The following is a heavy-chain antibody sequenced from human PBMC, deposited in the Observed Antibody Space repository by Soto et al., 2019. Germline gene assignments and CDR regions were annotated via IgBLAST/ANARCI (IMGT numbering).Heavy chain of an antibody. J-gene: IGHJ4*02. CDR1: GGSISSYY. Sequence: SEILSLTCTVSGGSISSYYWSWIRQPPGKGLEWIGYIYYSGSTNYNPSLKSRVTISVDTSKNQFSLKLSSVTAADTAVYYCARANGVVTAIFPSYFDYWGQGTLVTVSS. D-gene: IGHD2-21*02. V-gene: IGHV4-59*01. CDR3: ARANGVVTAIFPSYFDY. CDR2: IYYSGST.